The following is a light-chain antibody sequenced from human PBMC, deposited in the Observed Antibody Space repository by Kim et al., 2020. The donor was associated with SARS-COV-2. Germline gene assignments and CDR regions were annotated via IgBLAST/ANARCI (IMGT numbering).Light chain of an antibody. CDR3: SSYTSSLTPS. Sequence: QSALTQPASVSGSHGQSITISCTGTSSDVGGYNYVSWYKQHPGKAPKLMIYDVSNRPSGVSNRFSGSKSDNTASLTISGLQAEDEADYYCSSYTSSLTPSFGTGTKVTVL. CDR1: SSDVGGYNY. J-gene: IGLJ1*01. V-gene: IGLV2-14*03. CDR2: DVS.